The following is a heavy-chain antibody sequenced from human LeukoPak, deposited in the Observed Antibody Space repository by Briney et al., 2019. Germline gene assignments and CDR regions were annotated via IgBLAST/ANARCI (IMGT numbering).Heavy chain of an antibody. Sequence: SETLSLTCTVSGCSISPYYRGWIRQPPGKGLEWIGYISYSGSTNYNPSLNSRVTISVDTSNNRFSLKLRSVTAADTAVYYCARQSWYDVWTGYYPPGDLDSWGQGTLVTVSS. J-gene: IGHJ4*02. V-gene: IGHV4-59*08. CDR3: ARQSWYDVWTGYYPPGDLDS. D-gene: IGHD3-3*01. CDR2: ISYSGST. CDR1: GCSISPYY.